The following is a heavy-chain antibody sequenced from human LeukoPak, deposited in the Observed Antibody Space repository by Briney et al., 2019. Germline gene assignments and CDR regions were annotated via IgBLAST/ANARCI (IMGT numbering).Heavy chain of an antibody. D-gene: IGHD5-24*01. J-gene: IGHJ4*02. CDR1: GFTFSSHW. CDR2: IKQDGSEK. Sequence: GGSLRLSCAVSGFTFSSHWMSWVRQAPAKGLEWVANIKQDGSEKYYVDSVKGRFTISRDNAKNSLFLQTNSLRAEDTAVYYCARDGEMPTIYFDYWGQGTLVTVSS. V-gene: IGHV3-7*01. CDR3: ARDGEMPTIYFDY.